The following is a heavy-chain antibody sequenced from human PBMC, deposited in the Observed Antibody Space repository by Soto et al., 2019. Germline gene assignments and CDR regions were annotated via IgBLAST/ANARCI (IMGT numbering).Heavy chain of an antibody. CDR3: ARMVRGSNIDYYHYMDV. CDR1: GYTFTSHG. Sequence: QVQLVQSGGEVRKPGASVKVSCKASGYTFTSHGISWVRQAPGQGLEWMGWISAYNGDTNYAQKLQGRVTVTTDRSKSTAYMELRSLRSEDTAVYYCARMVRGSNIDYYHYMDVCGKGTTVTVSS. V-gene: IGHV1-18*01. J-gene: IGHJ6*03. CDR2: ISAYNGDT. D-gene: IGHD3-10*01.